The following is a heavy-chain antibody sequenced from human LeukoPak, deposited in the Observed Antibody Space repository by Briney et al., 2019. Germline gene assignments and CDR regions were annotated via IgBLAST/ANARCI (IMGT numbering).Heavy chain of an antibody. J-gene: IGHJ4*02. CDR3: ARSVAASRDY. CDR2: FNWYGGST. D-gene: IGHD2-15*01. CDR1: GFTFDDYG. Sequence: GGSLRLSCAASGFTFDDYGMSWVRQAPGEGLEWVSGFNWYGGSTGYADSVKGRFTISRDNAKNSLYLQINSLRAEDTPFYYFARSVAASRDYWGQGTLVTVSS. V-gene: IGHV3-20*04.